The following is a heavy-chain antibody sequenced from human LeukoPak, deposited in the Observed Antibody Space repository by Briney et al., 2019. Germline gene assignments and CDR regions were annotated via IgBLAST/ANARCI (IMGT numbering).Heavy chain of an antibody. CDR2: ISYSGNT. V-gene: IGHV4-59*01. CDR3: ARWSGSGWKYLDH. J-gene: IGHJ4*02. Sequence: SETLSLTCTDSGGSISSYYWSWIRQPPGKGLEWIGYISYSGNTNYSPSLKSRVTISADTSRNQFSLKVSSVTAADTALYYCARWSGSGWKYLDHWGQGTLVTVSS. D-gene: IGHD6-19*01. CDR1: GGSISSYY.